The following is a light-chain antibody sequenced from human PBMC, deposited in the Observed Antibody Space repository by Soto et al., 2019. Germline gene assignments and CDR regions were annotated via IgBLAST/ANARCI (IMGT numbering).Light chain of an antibody. CDR3: SSYAGSNNLL. Sequence: QSALTQPPSASGSPGQSVTISCTGTSSDVGGYNYVSWYQQHPGKAPKLMIYEVSKRPSGVPDRFSGSKSRNTASLTVSGLQAEDEADYYCSSYAGSNNLLFGGGTKLTVL. CDR2: EVS. J-gene: IGLJ2*01. CDR1: SSDVGGYNY. V-gene: IGLV2-8*01.